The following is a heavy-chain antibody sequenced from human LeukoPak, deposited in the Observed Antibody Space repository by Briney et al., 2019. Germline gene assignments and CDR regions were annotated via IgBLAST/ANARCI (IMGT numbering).Heavy chain of an antibody. D-gene: IGHD2-15*01. V-gene: IGHV3-30*01. J-gene: IGHJ4*02. CDR3: ANLVVAATPGLDY. CDR2: ISYDGSNK. CDR1: GFTFSSYA. Sequence: GRSLRLSCAASGFTFSSYAMHWVRQAPGKGLEWVAVISYDGSNKYYADSVKGRFTISRDNSKNTLYLQMNSLRAEDTAVYYCANLVVAATPGLDYWGQGTLVTVSS.